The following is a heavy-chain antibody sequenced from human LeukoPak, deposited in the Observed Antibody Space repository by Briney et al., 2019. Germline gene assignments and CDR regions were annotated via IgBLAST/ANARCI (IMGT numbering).Heavy chain of an antibody. CDR1: GFTVSSNY. Sequence: PGGSLRLSCAASGFTVSSNYMSWVRQAPGKGLDWVSIIYSGGSTYSADSVKGRFTISRDNSKNTLYLQMNSLRAEDTAVYYCARGRGAITGARGYYFDYWGQGTLVTVSS. V-gene: IGHV3-53*01. D-gene: IGHD1-20*01. CDR3: ARGRGAITGARGYYFDY. J-gene: IGHJ4*02. CDR2: IYSGGST.